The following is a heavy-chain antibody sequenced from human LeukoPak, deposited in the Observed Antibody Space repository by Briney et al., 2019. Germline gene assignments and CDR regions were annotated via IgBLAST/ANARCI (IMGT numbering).Heavy chain of an antibody. CDR3: ARDSIAAPLAY. D-gene: IGHD6-6*01. J-gene: IGHJ4*02. CDR2: IYHSGST. CDR1: GGSISSGGYY. V-gene: IGHV4-30-2*01. Sequence: SETLSLTCTVSGGSISSGGYYWSWIRQPPGKGLEWIGYIYHSGSTYYNPSLKSRVTISVDRSKNQFSLKLSSVTAADTAVYYCARDSIAAPLAYWGQGTLVTVSS.